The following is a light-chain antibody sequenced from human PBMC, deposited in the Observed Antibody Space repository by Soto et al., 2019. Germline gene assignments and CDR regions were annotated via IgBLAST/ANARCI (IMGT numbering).Light chain of an antibody. V-gene: IGKV3-20*01. Sequence: EIVLTQSPGTLSLSPGERATLSCRASQSVSSSHLAWYQQKPGQAPRLLIYGASSRATGIPDRFSGSGSGTDFTVTISRLEPEDFAVYYCQQYGSLFTFGPGTKVDIK. CDR3: QQYGSLFT. CDR2: GAS. J-gene: IGKJ3*01. CDR1: QSVSSSH.